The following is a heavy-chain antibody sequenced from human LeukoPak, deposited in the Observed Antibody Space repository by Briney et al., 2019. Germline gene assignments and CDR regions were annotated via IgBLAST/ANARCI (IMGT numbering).Heavy chain of an antibody. D-gene: IGHD6-19*01. J-gene: IGHJ5*02. Sequence: ASVKVSCKASGYTFIGYYMHWVRQAPGQGLEWMGWINPNSGGTNYAQKFQGRVTMTRDTSIRTAYVELSSLRSDDTAVYYCAREAVPGEYNWFDPWGQGTLVTVSS. CDR3: AREAVPGEYNWFDP. CDR1: GYTFIGYY. CDR2: INPNSGGT. V-gene: IGHV1-2*02.